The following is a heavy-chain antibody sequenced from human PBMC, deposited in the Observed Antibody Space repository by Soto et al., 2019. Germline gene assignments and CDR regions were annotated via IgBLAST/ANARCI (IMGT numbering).Heavy chain of an antibody. D-gene: IGHD4-17*01. Sequence: EVQLVESGGGLVQPGESLKLSCAVSGFTFSGSAMHWVRQASGKGLEWVGRIRSKANNYATAYAASVKGRFTISRDDSKNTAYLQMSSLKSEDTAVYYCTRGYGDYVLDYWGQGTLVTVSS. CDR3: TRGYGDYVLDY. CDR2: IRSKANNYAT. CDR1: GFTFSGSA. J-gene: IGHJ4*02. V-gene: IGHV3-73*01.